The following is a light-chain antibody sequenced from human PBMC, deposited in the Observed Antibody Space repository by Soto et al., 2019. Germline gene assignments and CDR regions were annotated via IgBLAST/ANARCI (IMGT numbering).Light chain of an antibody. V-gene: IGKV1-39*01. CDR3: QQSYSNLLT. CDR2: AAS. CDR1: QNINNY. Sequence: DIQMTQSPPSLSASVGDRVTIACRASQNINNYLNWYQQKPGKPPRLLMYAASSLHMWVPSRFSGSGSGRDFTLTINSLQPEDFATYYCQQSYSNLLTFGGGTKVDIK. J-gene: IGKJ4*01.